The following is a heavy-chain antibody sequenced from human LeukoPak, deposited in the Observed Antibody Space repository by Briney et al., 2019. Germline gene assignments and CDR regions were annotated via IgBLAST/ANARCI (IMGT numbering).Heavy chain of an antibody. CDR1: GFTFSRYC. CDR3: ARAYTDYAEGGY. J-gene: IGHJ4*02. D-gene: IGHD5-12*01. CDR2: INESGSNK. Sequence: GGSLRLSCAASGFTFSRYCMSWVRQAPGKGLEWVANINESGSNKYYADSVKGRFTISRDNAKNSLYLQMNSLRADDTAVYYCARAYTDYAEGGYWGQGTMITVSS. V-gene: IGHV3-7*01.